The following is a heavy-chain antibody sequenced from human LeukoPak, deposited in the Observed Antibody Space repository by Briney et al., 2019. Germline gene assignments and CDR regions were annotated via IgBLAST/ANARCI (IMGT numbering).Heavy chain of an antibody. CDR3: ASVSGGYFDY. CDR1: GGSISSSSYY. CDR2: IYYSGST. J-gene: IGHJ4*02. Sequence: SETLSLTCTVSGGSISSSSYYWGWIRQPPGKGLEWIGSIYYSGSTYYNPSLKSRVTISVDTSKNQFSLKLSSVTAADTAVYYCASVSGGYFDYWGQGTLVTVSS. D-gene: IGHD1-26*01. V-gene: IGHV4-39*07.